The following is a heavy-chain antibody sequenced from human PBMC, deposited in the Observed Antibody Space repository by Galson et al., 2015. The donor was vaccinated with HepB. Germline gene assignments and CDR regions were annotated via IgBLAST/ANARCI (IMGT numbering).Heavy chain of an antibody. CDR1: GYTFTGYY. V-gene: IGHV1-2*02. J-gene: IGHJ5*02. D-gene: IGHD3-16*01. CDR2: INPHSGGT. Sequence: SVKVSCKASGYTFTGYYIHWVRQVPGQGLEWMGWINPHSGGTNYAQKFQGRVTMTRDTSISTAYMELSSLRSDDTAVYYCASAACTYTTSCSPDFPCGQGTLVTVSS. CDR3: ASAACTYTTSCSPDFP.